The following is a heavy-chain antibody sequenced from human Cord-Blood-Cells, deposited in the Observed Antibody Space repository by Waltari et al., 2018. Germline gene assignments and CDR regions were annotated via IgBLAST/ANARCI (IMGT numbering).Heavy chain of an antibody. CDR1: GGTFSSYA. Sequence: QVQLVQSGAEVKKPGSSVKVSCKASGGTFSSYAISWLRQAPGQGLEWMGGIIPIFGTANYAQKFQGRVTITADECTSTAYMELSSLRSEDTAVYYCARVRRIAAIDAFDIWGQGTMVTVSS. D-gene: IGHD6-6*01. CDR2: IIPIFGTA. V-gene: IGHV1-69*01. CDR3: ARVRRIAAIDAFDI. J-gene: IGHJ3*02.